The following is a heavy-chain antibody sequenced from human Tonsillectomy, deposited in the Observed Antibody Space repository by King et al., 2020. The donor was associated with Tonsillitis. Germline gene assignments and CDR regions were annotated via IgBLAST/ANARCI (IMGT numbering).Heavy chain of an antibody. J-gene: IGHJ3*02. CDR2: IKSKTVGGTT. CDR1: GFTFSNAW. D-gene: IGHD4-17*01. Sequence: VQLVESGGGLVKPGGSLRLSCAASGFTFSNAWMNWVRQAPGKGLEWVGRIKSKTVGGTTDYAAPVKGRFTISRDDSKNTLYLQMISLKTEDTAVYYCATVKLTTNAFDIWGQGTMVTVSS. CDR3: ATVKLTTNAFDI. V-gene: IGHV3-15*07.